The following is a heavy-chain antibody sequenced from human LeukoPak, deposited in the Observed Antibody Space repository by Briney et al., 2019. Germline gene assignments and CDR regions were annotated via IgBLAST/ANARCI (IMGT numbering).Heavy chain of an antibody. J-gene: IGHJ4*02. D-gene: IGHD3/OR15-3a*01. Sequence: SQTLPLTCAISGDSVSSNSAAWNWIRQSPSRGLEWLGRTYYRSKWYNDYAVSVKSRITINPDTSKNQFSLKLTSVTAADTAVYYCARQTGSGLFILPGGQGTLVTVSS. CDR1: GDSVSSNSAA. CDR3: ARQTGSGLFILP. CDR2: TYYRSKWYN. V-gene: IGHV6-1*01.